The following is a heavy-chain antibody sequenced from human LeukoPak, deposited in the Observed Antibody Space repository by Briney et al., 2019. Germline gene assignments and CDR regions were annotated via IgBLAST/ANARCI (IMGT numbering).Heavy chain of an antibody. CDR2: ISWNSGSI. Sequence: PGGSLRLSCAASGFTFDDHGMHWVRQAPGKGLEWVSGISWNSGSIGYADSVKGRFTISRDNAKDSLYLQMNSLRVEDTGLYYCTRASGYNSGAVDYWGQGTLVTVSS. V-gene: IGHV3-9*01. D-gene: IGHD5-18*01. J-gene: IGHJ4*02. CDR1: GFTFDDHG. CDR3: TRASGYNSGAVDY.